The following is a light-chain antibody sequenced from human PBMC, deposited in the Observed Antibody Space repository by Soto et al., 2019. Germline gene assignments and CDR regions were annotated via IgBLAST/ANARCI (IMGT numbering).Light chain of an antibody. CDR1: QDIAIY. Sequence: QLTTSPSSLSASVGERVPITCRASQDIAIYLAWYQQKPGEAHKLLIYAASTLYGGVPSRFSGSGSGTDFALTITSLQAEEFATYYCQQLRMYPSTFGGGTKV. V-gene: IGKV1-9*01. CDR2: AAS. J-gene: IGKJ4*01. CDR3: QQLRMYPST.